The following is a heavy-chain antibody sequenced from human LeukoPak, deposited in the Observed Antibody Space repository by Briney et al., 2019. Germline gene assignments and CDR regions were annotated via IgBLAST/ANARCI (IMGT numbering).Heavy chain of an antibody. CDR3: ARFYYDSGGYYSYYFDY. D-gene: IGHD3-22*01. CDR1: GGSISSSNW. V-gene: IGHV4-4*02. CDR2: IYHSGST. Sequence: PSETLSLTCAVSGGSISSSNWWSWVRQPPGKGLEWIGEIYHSGSTNYNPSLKSRVTISVDKSKNHFSLKLSSVTAADTAVYYCARFYYDSGGYYSYYFDYWGQGTLVTVSS. J-gene: IGHJ4*02.